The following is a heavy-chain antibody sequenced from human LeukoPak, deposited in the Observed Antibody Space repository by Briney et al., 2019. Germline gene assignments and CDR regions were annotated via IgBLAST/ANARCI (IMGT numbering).Heavy chain of an antibody. V-gene: IGHV1-2*02. CDR1: GYTFTGYY. Sequence: ASVKVSCKASGYTFTGYYMHWVRQAPGQGLEWMGWINPNSGGTDYAQKFQGKVTMTRDTSISTAYMELSRLRSDDTAVYYCARVRGGWYGMDVWGKGTTVTVSS. J-gene: IGHJ6*04. D-gene: IGHD5-24*01. CDR3: ARVRGGWYGMDV. CDR2: INPNSGGT.